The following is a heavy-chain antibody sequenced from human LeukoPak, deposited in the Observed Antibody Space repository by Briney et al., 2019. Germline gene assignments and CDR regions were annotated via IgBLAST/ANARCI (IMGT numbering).Heavy chain of an antibody. Sequence: GGTLRLSCAASGFTFSSYGMSWVRQAPGKGLEWVSAISGSGGSTYYADSVKGRFTISRDNSKNTLYLQMNSLRAEDTAVYYCARDLYGVAFDHWGQGTLVTVSS. J-gene: IGHJ5*02. D-gene: IGHD4-17*01. CDR1: GFTFSSYG. CDR2: ISGSGGST. CDR3: ARDLYGVAFDH. V-gene: IGHV3-23*01.